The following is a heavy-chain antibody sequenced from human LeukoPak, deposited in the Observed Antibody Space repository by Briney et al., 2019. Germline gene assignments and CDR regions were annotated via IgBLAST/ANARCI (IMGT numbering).Heavy chain of an antibody. CDR1: GYTFTNYA. CDR2: IIPIFGTA. V-gene: IGHV1-69*13. Sequence: ASVKVSFKASGYTFTNYAISWVRQAPGQGLEWMGGIIPIFGTANYAQKFQGRVTITAGESTSTAYMELSSLRSEDTAVYYCARAPHPTTVKSRIFDYWGQGTLVTVSS. CDR3: ARAPHPTTVKSRIFDY. D-gene: IGHD4-11*01. J-gene: IGHJ4*02.